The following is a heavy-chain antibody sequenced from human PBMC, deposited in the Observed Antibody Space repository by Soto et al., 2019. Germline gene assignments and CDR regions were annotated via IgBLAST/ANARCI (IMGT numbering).Heavy chain of an antibody. CDR1: GYTLTKLS. Sequence: ASVKVSCKVSGYTLTKLSMHWVRQAPGKGLEGMGGFDPEEGETIYATKFQGGVTMTEDTSTDTAYMELSSLRSEDTAVYYCATEVGSEFSSSWYFSYWGQGTLVTVSS. V-gene: IGHV1-24*01. CDR3: ATEVGSEFSSSWYFSY. D-gene: IGHD6-13*01. J-gene: IGHJ4*02. CDR2: FDPEEGET.